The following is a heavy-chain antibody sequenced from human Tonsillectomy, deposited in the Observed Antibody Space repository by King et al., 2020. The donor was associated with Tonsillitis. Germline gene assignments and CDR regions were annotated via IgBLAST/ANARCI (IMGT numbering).Heavy chain of an antibody. Sequence: QLQESGPGLVKPSETLSLTCTVSGGSFSSSSYYWGWIRQPPGKGLEWIGSIYYTGNTYYNPSLKSRVTISVDTSKNQFSLRVSSVTAADTAVYYCAGREGPFDYWGQGTLVTVSS. D-gene: IGHD1-26*01. J-gene: IGHJ4*02. V-gene: IGHV4-39*01. CDR3: AGREGPFDY. CDR2: IYYTGNT. CDR1: GGSFSSSSYY.